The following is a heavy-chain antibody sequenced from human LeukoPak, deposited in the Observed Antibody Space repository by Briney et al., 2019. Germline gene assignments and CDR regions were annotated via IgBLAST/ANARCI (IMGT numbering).Heavy chain of an antibody. Sequence: GGSLRLSCAASDFTFSNAWMNWVRQAPGKGLEWVGRIKSKTDDGTTAYAAPVKGRFTISRDDSKDTLYLQMDSLKTEDTAVYYCTTGPFDYWGQGTPVTVSS. V-gene: IGHV3-15*07. J-gene: IGHJ4*02. CDR2: IKSKTDDGTT. CDR3: TTGPFDY. CDR1: DFTFSNAW.